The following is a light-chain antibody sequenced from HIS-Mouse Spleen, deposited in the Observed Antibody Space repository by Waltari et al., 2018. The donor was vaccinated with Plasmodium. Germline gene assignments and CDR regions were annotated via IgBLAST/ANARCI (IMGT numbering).Light chain of an antibody. CDR2: GAS. V-gene: IGKV3-15*01. J-gene: IGKJ3*01. CDR3: QQYNNWSFT. Sequence: EIVMTQSPATLSVSPGERATLTCRASQSVSSNLAWYQQKPGQAPRLRIYGASTRATGIPARFSGSGSGTEFTLIISSLQSEDFAVYYCQQYNNWSFTFGPGTKVDIK. CDR1: QSVSSN.